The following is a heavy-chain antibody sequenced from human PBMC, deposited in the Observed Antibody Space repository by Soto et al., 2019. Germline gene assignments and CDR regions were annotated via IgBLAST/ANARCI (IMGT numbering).Heavy chain of an antibody. V-gene: IGHV1-69*06. D-gene: IGHD3-10*01. Sequence: QVQLEQSGAEVKRPGSSVKVSCKASEGTFSTHAISWVRQAPEEGLEWMGGIIPLFGTTNYAQKFQGRVTIIADKSTSKVSMELISLRSEDTVIYYCAGGFMVRGGDAWFDTWGQGTLVTVSS. J-gene: IGHJ5*02. CDR3: AGGFMVRGGDAWFDT. CDR1: EGTFSTHA. CDR2: IIPLFGTT.